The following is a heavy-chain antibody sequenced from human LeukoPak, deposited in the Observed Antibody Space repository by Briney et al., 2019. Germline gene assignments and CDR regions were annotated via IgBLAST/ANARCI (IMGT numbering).Heavy chain of an antibody. CDR1: GFTLSSYA. Sequence: GGALRLSCAASGFTLSSYAMSWVRQAPGKGLECVSGTSGSGGSTYYADSVKGGLTISRDNSKNTLYQQMNSLRDEDTAVYYCAKDRWTFGELFPFDYWGHGTLVTASS. CDR3: AKDRWTFGELFPFDY. V-gene: IGHV3-23*01. D-gene: IGHD3-10*01. CDR2: TSGSGGST. J-gene: IGHJ4*01.